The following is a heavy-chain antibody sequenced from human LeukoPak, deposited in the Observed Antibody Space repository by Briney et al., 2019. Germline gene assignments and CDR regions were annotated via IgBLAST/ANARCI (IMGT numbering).Heavy chain of an antibody. V-gene: IGHV3-53*01. J-gene: IGHJ3*02. D-gene: IGHD1-26*01. CDR2: LYSGGST. CDR1: GFSVSSNY. CDR3: ARDDHWVYGATSAFDI. Sequence: GGSLRLSCAASGFSVSSNYMTWVRQAPGKGLEWVSGLYSGGSTYYADSVKGRFTISRDNSKNTLYLQMNSLRAEDTAVYYCARDDHWVYGATSAFDIWGQGTMVTVSS.